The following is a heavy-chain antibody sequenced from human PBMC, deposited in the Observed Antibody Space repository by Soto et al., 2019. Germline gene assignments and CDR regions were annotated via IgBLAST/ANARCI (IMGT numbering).Heavy chain of an antibody. J-gene: IGHJ3*02. CDR1: GFTFSSYS. D-gene: IGHD6-13*01. CDR3: AKGGSSWRRNAFDI. CDR2: ISSSSSTI. Sequence: GGSLRLSCAASGFTFSSYSMNWVRQAPGKGLEWVSYISSSSSTIYYADSVKGRFTISRDNSKNTLYLQMNSLRAEDTAVYYCAKGGSSWRRNAFDIWGQGTMVTVSS. V-gene: IGHV3-48*01.